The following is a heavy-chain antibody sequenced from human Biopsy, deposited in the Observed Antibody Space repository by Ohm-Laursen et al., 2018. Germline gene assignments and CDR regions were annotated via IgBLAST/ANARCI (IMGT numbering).Heavy chain of an antibody. CDR1: GGSFNNYG. J-gene: IGHJ6*01. D-gene: IGHD2/OR15-2a*01. Sequence: ASVKVSCKASGGSFNNYGITWVRQAPGQGLEWVGRIISMVGTPKYAQKFQGRATITVDKSTSTAYLDLSSLKSEDTAVYYCARDKTVLNYYFASDVWGQGTTVTVSS. CDR2: IISMVGTP. CDR3: ARDKTVLNYYFASDV. V-gene: IGHV1-69*04.